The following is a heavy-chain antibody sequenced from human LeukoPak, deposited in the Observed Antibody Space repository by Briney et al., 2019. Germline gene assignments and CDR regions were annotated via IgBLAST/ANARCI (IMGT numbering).Heavy chain of an antibody. D-gene: IGHD6-13*01. CDR1: GFTFSNFA. CDR2: IVGSSST. V-gene: IGHV3-21*01. Sequence: GALILSCAASGFTFSNFAMTWVRQAPGKGLEWVSSIVGSSSTYYADSLKGRFTISRDNAKNSLYLQMNSLRAEDTAVYYCARIGAGSSRDYSGHGTLVTVSS. J-gene: IGHJ4*03. CDR3: ARIGAGSSRDY.